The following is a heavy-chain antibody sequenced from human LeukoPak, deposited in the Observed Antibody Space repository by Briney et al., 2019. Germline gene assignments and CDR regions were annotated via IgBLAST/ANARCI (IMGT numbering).Heavy chain of an antibody. CDR3: ARGRGDYDILTGYRPN. V-gene: IGHV3-21*01. CDR1: GFTFSSYS. CDR2: TSSSSSYI. D-gene: IGHD3-9*01. J-gene: IGHJ4*02. Sequence: GGSLRLSXAASGFTFSSYSMNWVRQAPGKGLEGVSSTSSSSSYIYYADSVKGRFTISRDNAKNSLYLQMNSLRAEDTAVYYCARGRGDYDILTGYRPNWGQGTLVTVSS.